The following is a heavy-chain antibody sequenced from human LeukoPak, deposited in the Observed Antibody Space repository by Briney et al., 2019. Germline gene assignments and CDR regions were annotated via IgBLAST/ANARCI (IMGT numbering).Heavy chain of an antibody. D-gene: IGHD3-16*01. CDR2: ISRHGSST. V-gene: IGHV3-64*01. CDR1: GFTISKYA. Sequence: GGSLRLSCAASGFTISKYAMFWVRQAPGKGLEFVSAISRHGSSTYYANSLKGRFNISRDNSKNTLYLQMRSLRPEDTAVYYCARPLKEGGYHYGMDVWGQGTTVTVSS. J-gene: IGHJ6*02. CDR3: ARPLKEGGYHYGMDV.